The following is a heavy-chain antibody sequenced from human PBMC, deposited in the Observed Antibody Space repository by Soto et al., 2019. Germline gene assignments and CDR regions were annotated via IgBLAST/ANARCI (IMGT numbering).Heavy chain of an antibody. CDR3: ARDNGVLRFLEWPLDY. D-gene: IGHD3-3*01. J-gene: IGHJ4*02. V-gene: IGHV1-69*06. CDR2: IIPIFGTA. CDR1: GVAFSSYA. Sequence: EASVKVSCKASGVAFSSYAISWVQQAPGQGLEWMGGIIPIFGTANYAQKFQGRVTITADKSTSTAYMELSSLRSEDTAVYYCARDNGVLRFLEWPLDYWGQGTLVTVSS.